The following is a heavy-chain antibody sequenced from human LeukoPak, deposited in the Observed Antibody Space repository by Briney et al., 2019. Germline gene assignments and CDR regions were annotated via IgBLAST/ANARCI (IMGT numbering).Heavy chain of an antibody. CDR3: VGEDYGGYRFDY. J-gene: IGHJ4*02. Sequence: SETLSLTCTVSGGSTSSGTYYWSWIRQPAGKGLEWLGYIYYSGSTIYNPSLKSRLTISLDTSKNQFSLRLGSVTAADTAVYYCVGEDYGGYRFDYWGQGTLVTVSS. CDR2: IYYSGST. D-gene: IGHD4-23*01. V-gene: IGHV4-61*10. CDR1: GGSTSSGTYY.